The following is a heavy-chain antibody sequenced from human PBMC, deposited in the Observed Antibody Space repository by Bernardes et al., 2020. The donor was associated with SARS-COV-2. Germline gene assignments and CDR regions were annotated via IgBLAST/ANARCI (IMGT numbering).Heavy chain of an antibody. V-gene: IGHV3-23*01. Sequence: GGSLRLSCAASGFTFSSYAMSWVRQAPGKGLEWVSAISGSGGSTYYADSVKGRFTISRDNSKNTLYLQMNSLRAEDTAVYYCALGWRNTAIPREDDAFDIWGQGTMVTVSS. J-gene: IGHJ3*02. CDR3: ALGWRNTAIPREDDAFDI. D-gene: IGHD5-18*01. CDR1: GFTFSSYA. CDR2: ISGSGGST.